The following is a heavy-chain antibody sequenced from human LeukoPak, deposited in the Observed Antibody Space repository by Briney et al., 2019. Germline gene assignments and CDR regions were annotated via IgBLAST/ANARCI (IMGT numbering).Heavy chain of an antibody. CDR2: IYTSGST. V-gene: IGHV4-4*09. D-gene: IGHD6-6*01. CDR1: GGSIRSYY. Sequence: PSETLSLTCTVSGGSIRSYYWSWIRQPPGQGLEWIGDIYTSGSTNYNPSLKSRVTISVDTSKNQFSLKLNSVTAADTAVYYCARFYGSSASYDPWGQGTLVTVSS. CDR3: ARFYGSSASYDP. J-gene: IGHJ5*02.